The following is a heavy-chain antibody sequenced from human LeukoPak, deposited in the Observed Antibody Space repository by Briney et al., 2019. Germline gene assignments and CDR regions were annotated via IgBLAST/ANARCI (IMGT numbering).Heavy chain of an antibody. V-gene: IGHV3-53*01. J-gene: IGHJ6*02. D-gene: IGHD3-22*01. CDR2: VYGGGST. Sequence: GGSLRLSCVASGFSISTNHMNWVRQAPGKGLEWVSTVYGGGSTNYADSVKGRLTVSRDNSKNTLSLQMHSLKTEDTAVYYCTTDILWDSSGYYPPYYYYGMDVWGQGTTVTVSS. CDR1: GFSISTNH. CDR3: TTDILWDSSGYYPPYYYYGMDV.